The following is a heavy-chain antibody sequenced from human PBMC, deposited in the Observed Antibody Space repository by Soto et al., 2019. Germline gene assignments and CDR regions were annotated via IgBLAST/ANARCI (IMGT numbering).Heavy chain of an antibody. D-gene: IGHD2-2*01. CDR3: ARSLLHVTLPLGN. Sequence: ASVKVSCKASGHTFSGYYMHWVRQAPGQGLEWMGWINTLSGDTSFPQKFQGRLAMTRDTSIDTVFMEVGRLTSDDTAIYYCARSLLHVTLPLGNWGQGTLVTVSS. CDR2: INTLSGDT. J-gene: IGHJ4*02. CDR1: GHTFSGYY. V-gene: IGHV1-2*02.